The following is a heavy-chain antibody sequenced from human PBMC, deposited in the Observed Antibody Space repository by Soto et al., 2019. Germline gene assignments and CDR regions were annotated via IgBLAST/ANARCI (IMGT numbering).Heavy chain of an antibody. D-gene: IGHD3-10*01. V-gene: IGHV1-69*10. CDR2: TIPALGKT. CDR1: GDDFKKNV. CDR3: ARGPFRPSAMDV. J-gene: IGHJ6*02. Sequence: ASVKVSCKTSGDDFKKNVFTWVRQAPGQGLEWMGGTIPALGKTHYIQKFQDRVTITVDDGTRTVYMEVRDLTSDDTAIYYCARGPFRPSAMDVWGQGTTVTVSS.